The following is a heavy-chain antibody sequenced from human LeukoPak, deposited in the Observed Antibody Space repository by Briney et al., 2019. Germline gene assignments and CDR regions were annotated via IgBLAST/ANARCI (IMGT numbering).Heavy chain of an antibody. CDR2: INHSGST. J-gene: IGHJ5*02. V-gene: IGHV4-34*01. CDR3: ARGRDWRGIVVVPAAIGRWFDP. CDR1: GGSFSGYY. D-gene: IGHD2-2*02. Sequence: SETLSLTCAVYGGSFSGYYWSWIRQPPGKGLEWIGEINHSGSTNYNPSLKSRVTISVDTSKNQFSLKLSSATAADTAVYYCARGRDWRGIVVVPAAIGRWFDPWGQGTLVTVSS.